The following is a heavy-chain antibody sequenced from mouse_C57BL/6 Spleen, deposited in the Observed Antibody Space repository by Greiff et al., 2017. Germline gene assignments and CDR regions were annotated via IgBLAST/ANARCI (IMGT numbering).Heavy chain of an antibody. V-gene: IGHV1-55*01. D-gene: IGHD1-1*01. J-gene: IGHJ4*01. CDR1: GYTFTSYW. Sequence: QVQLQQPGAELVKPGASVKMSCKASGYTFTSYWITWVKQRPGQGLEWIGDIYPGSGSTNYNEKFKSKATLPVDTSSSTAYMQLSSLTSEDSAVFYCARTLYYYGSSPQYYAMDYWGQGTSVTVSS. CDR3: ARTLYYYGSSPQYYAMDY. CDR2: IYPGSGST.